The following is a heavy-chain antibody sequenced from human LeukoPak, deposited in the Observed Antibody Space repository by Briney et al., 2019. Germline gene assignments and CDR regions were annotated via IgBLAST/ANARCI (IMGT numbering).Heavy chain of an antibody. V-gene: IGHV3-66*03. CDR2: IRDSGET. CDR3: ARDRAVTQDWVEFDP. Sequence: GGSLRLSCAGSGFSVSNYYMGWVRQAPGKGLEWVSLIRDSGETFYADSVKGRFTISRDNSKNTMNLQMNRLRVEDTAVYFCARDRAVTQDWVEFDPWGQGTLVTVSS. J-gene: IGHJ5*02. CDR1: GFSVSNYY. D-gene: IGHD4-17*01.